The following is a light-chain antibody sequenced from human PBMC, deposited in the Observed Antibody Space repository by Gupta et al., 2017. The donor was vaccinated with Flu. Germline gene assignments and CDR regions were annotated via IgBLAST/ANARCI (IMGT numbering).Light chain of an antibody. CDR1: QSVRSW. Sequence: PSSVSASVGDTVTITCRASQSVRSWLVWYQQKPGKAPKLLIHTVSRLQSGVPPRFSGSGSGTDFTLTISRLQPEDFATYYCQQAHIYPLTFGGGTRVEI. CDR2: TVS. V-gene: IGKV1D-12*01. J-gene: IGKJ4*01. CDR3: QQAHIYPLT.